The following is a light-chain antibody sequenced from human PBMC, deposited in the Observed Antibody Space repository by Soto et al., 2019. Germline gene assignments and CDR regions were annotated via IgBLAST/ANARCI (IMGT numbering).Light chain of an antibody. V-gene: IGKV4-1*01. J-gene: IGKJ4*01. CDR1: QSVLYSSNNKDS. CDR3: QQYYDLLT. Sequence: DIVMTQSPGSLAVSLGERATINCRSSQSVLYSSNNKDSIAWYQQKPGQPPRLLIYWASTRESGVPSRFSGSGSGTDFTLTISSLQAEDVAVYYCQQYYDLLTFGGGTKVEIK. CDR2: WAS.